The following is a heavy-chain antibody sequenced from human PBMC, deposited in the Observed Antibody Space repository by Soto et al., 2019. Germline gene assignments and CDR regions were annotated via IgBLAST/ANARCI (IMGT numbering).Heavy chain of an antibody. J-gene: IGHJ4*02. D-gene: IGHD6-13*01. CDR3: ARHFRQQMANFDY. V-gene: IGHV4-39*01. CDR1: GGSISSSSYY. Sequence: PSETLSLTCTVSGGSISSSSYYWGWIRQPPGKGLEWIGSIYYSGSTYYNPSLKSRVTISVDTSKNQFSLKLSSVTAADTAVYYCARHFRQQMANFDYWGQGTLVTVSS. CDR2: IYYSGST.